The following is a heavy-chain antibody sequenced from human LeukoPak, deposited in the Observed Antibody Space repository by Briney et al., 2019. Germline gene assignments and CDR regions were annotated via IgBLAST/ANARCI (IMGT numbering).Heavy chain of an antibody. Sequence: PGESLRLSCAASGFTFTTYWLGWVRQPPGKGLEWVAVISYDGSNKYYADSVKGRFTISRDNSKNTLYLQMNSLRAEDTAVYYCASRFWTLRYFDYWGQGTLVTVSS. J-gene: IGHJ4*02. V-gene: IGHV3-30*03. CDR3: ASRFWTLRYFDY. D-gene: IGHD3/OR15-3a*01. CDR1: GFTFTTYW. CDR2: ISYDGSNK.